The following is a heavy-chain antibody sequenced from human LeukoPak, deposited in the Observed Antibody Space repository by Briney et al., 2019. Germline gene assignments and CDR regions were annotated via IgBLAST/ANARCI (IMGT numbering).Heavy chain of an antibody. D-gene: IGHD3-9*01. Sequence: GGSLRLSCAASGFAFSSDMMTWVRQAPGKGLEWVANIKPDGGEKFYVDSVRGRFTISRDNAKNSLYLQMNSLRAEDTAVYYCARDQYDILTGYYSYFDYWGQGTLVTVSS. CDR3: ARDQYDILTGYYSYFDY. J-gene: IGHJ4*02. V-gene: IGHV3-7*01. CDR1: GFAFSSDM. CDR2: IKPDGGEK.